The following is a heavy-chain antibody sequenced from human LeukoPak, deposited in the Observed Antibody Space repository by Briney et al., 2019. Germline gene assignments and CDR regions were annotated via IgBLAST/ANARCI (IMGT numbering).Heavy chain of an antibody. CDR1: GYTFTSYG. V-gene: IGHV1-18*01. CDR3: ASFYGGNSGGHFRYYGMDV. D-gene: IGHD4-23*01. CDR2: ISAYNGNT. Sequence: GASVKVSCKASGYTFTSYGISWVRQAPGQGLEWMGWISAYNGNTNYAQKLQGRVTMTTDTSTSTAYMELRSLRSDDTAVYYCASFYGGNSGGHFRYYGMDVWGQGTTVTVSS. J-gene: IGHJ6*02.